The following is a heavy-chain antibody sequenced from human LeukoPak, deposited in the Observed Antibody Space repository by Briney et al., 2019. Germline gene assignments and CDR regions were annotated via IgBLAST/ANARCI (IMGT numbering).Heavy chain of an antibody. CDR1: GFTFNYAW. D-gene: IGHD1-7*01. J-gene: IGHJ6*02. CDR2: TVSEIDGGTT. Sequence: PGGSLRLSCAASGFTFNYAWMSWARQVPGKGLEWVGRTVSEIDGGTTNYAAPVKGRFTISRDDSKSTLYLQMNSLKIEDTAVYYCTTDEDWNYARKDVWGQGATVIVSS. V-gene: IGHV3-15*04. CDR3: TTDEDWNYARKDV.